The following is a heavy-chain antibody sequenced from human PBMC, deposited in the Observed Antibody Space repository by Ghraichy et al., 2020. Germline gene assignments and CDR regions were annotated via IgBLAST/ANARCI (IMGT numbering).Heavy chain of an antibody. Sequence: GESLNISCTASGFTFGDYGMNWFRQAPGKGLEWVGLIRRTVNGGTSEYAASVKDRFAISRDDSKGIAYLQMSSLKTEDTAMYYCTRSRSPVMARRYFDRWGQGTLVTVSA. J-gene: IGHJ4*02. CDR3: TRSRSPVMARRYFDR. CDR2: IRRTVNGGTS. CDR1: GFTFGDYG. D-gene: IGHD5-24*01. V-gene: IGHV3-49*03.